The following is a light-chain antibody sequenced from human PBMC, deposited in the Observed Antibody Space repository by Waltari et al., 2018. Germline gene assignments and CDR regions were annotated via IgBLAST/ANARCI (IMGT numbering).Light chain of an antibody. Sequence: EIVMTQSPATLSGSPGERATLSCRASQSVGSNLAWYQQKHGQAPRLLISGASTGATGVPARFSGSGSGTEFTLTISSLQSEDFAIYYCQQHNNWPLTFGGGTKVESK. CDR1: QSVGSN. V-gene: IGKV3-15*01. CDR2: GAS. J-gene: IGKJ4*01. CDR3: QQHNNWPLT.